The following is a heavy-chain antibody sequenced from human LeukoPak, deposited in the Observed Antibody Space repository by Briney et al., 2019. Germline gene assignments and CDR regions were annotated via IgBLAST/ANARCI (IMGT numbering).Heavy chain of an antibody. CDR3: ARENSGSYREFDY. CDR2: IYTSGST. CDR1: GGSISSYY. Sequence: PSETLSLTCTVPGGSISSYYWSWIRQPAGKGLEWIGRIYTSGSTNYNASLKSRVSMSVDTSQNQFSLKLSSVTAADTAVFYCARENSGSYREFDYWGQGTLVTVSS. V-gene: IGHV4-4*07. J-gene: IGHJ4*02. D-gene: IGHD1-26*01.